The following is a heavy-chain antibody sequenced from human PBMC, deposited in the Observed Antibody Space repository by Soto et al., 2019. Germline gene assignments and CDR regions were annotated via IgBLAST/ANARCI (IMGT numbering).Heavy chain of an antibody. Sequence: GGSLRLSCAASGFTFSXYGXXWVRQAPGKGLEWVAVISYDGSNKYYADSVKGRFTISRDNSKNTLYLQMNSLRAEDTAVYYCAKGLAAAGTSEDDYWGQGTLVTVSS. CDR2: ISYDGSNK. CDR1: GFTFSXYG. CDR3: AKGLAAAGTSEDDY. D-gene: IGHD6-13*01. V-gene: IGHV3-30*18. J-gene: IGHJ4*02.